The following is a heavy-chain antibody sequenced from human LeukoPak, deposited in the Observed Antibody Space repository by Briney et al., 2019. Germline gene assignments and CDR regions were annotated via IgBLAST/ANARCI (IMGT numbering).Heavy chain of an antibody. CDR3: AKYVIGAAILVD. CDR1: GFTFSSYS. V-gene: IGHV3-21*01. D-gene: IGHD2-2*02. J-gene: IGHJ4*02. Sequence: GGSLRLSCAASGFTFSSYSMNWVRQAPGKGLEWVSSISSSSSYIYYADSVKGRFTISRDNAKNSLYLQMNSLRAEDTAVYYCAKYVIGAAILVDWGQGTLVTVSS. CDR2: ISSSSSYI.